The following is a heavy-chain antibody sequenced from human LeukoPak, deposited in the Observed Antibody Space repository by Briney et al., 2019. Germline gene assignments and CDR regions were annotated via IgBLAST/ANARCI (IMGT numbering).Heavy chain of an antibody. D-gene: IGHD5-18*01. Sequence: ASVTVSCKGSGGTFSSYAISWVRQAPGQGLEWVGVIFPIFGTANYVQKFQGRVTITADKCTSTAYMELSSLRSEDTAVYYCARAGIQLWFDGNWFDPWGQGTLVTVSS. V-gene: IGHV1-69*06. J-gene: IGHJ5*02. CDR2: IFPIFGTA. CDR1: GGTFSSYA. CDR3: ARAGIQLWFDGNWFDP.